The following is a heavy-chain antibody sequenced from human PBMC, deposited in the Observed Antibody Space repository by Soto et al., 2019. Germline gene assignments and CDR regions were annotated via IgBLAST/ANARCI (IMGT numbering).Heavy chain of an antibody. D-gene: IGHD6-19*01. CDR3: ARVGWDLVTWTNRFHY. CDR2: ISFDGSNK. J-gene: IGHJ4*02. Sequence: PGGSLRLSCAASGFTFSSYTMNWVRQAPGKGLEWGASISFDGSNKYYADSVKGRFTISRDNSKNTLYLQMNSLRPEDTAVYYSARVGWDLVTWTNRFHYWTQRTLVTGSS. V-gene: IGHV3-30-3*01. CDR1: GFTFSSYT.